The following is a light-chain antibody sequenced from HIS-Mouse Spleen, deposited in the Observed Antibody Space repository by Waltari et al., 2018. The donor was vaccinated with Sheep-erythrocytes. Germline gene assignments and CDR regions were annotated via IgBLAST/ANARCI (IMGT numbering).Light chain of an antibody. V-gene: IGLV2-11*01. CDR1: SSYVGGYNY. J-gene: IGLJ1*01. CDR3: CSYAGSYNYV. CDR2: DVS. Sequence: QSALTQPRSVSGSPGQSVTISCPGTSSYVGGYNYVPWYQQHPGKAPKLMIYDVSKRPAGVPDRFSGSKSGNTASLTISGLQAEDEADYYCCSYAGSYNYVFGTGTKVTVL.